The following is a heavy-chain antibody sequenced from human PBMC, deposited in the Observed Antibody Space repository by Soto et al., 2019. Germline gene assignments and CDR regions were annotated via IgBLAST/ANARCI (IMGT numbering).Heavy chain of an antibody. CDR1: GFTIYNYC. V-gene: IGHV3-20*04. Sequence: GGSLRLSCAASGFTIYNYCMSWGSQVPGEGLEWVSGMYWKDGNTHYADSVKGRFTISRDNAKNSLFLQLNSLRAEDTALYYCVRSGDYRSGSYWYFFDYWGQGALVTVSS. D-gene: IGHD3-10*01. CDR3: VRSGDYRSGSYWYFFDY. J-gene: IGHJ4*02. CDR2: MYWKDGNT.